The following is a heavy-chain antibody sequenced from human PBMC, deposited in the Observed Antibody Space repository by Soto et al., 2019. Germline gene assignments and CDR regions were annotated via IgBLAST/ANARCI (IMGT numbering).Heavy chain of an antibody. Sequence: EVQLVESGGGLVQPGGSLRLSCAASGFNFSTYWMHWVRQVPGKGLVWVSRVNSDGRTTTYADSVKGRFTISRDNAKNTLYLEMNSLRAEDTAVYYCARVRLTGGTTLLAYRGQGALVTVSS. CDR1: GFNFSTYW. CDR3: ARVRLTGGTTLLAY. D-gene: IGHD1-7*01. J-gene: IGHJ4*02. CDR2: VNSDGRTT. V-gene: IGHV3-74*01.